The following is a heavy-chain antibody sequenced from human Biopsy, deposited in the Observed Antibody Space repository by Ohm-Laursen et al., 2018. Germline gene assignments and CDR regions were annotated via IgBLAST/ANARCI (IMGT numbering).Heavy chain of an antibody. CDR3: GNEVHGRDY. D-gene: IGHD2-15*01. J-gene: IGHJ4*02. Sequence: TLSLTCPVFGKTFSDYQWSWIRQPPGKGLEWIGQINQAGTTNHNPSLKSRVSISADASKYEFSLRLTSVTAADTAVYLCGNEVHGRDYWGLGAQVTVSS. CDR2: INQAGTT. V-gene: IGHV4-34*08. CDR1: GKTFSDYQ.